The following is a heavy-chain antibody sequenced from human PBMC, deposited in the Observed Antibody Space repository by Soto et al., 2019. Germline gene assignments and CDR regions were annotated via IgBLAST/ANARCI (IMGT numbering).Heavy chain of an antibody. D-gene: IGHD3-10*01. J-gene: IGHJ5*02. V-gene: IGHV4-31*03. Sequence: SETLSLTCTVSGGSISSGGYYWSWIRQHPGKGLEWIGYIYYSGSTYYNPSLKSRVTISVDTSKNQFSLKLSSVTAADTAVYYCARGMVEGRDKWFGEIKLNNWFDPWGQGTLVTVSS. CDR3: ARGMVEGRDKWFGEIKLNNWFDP. CDR1: GGSISSGGYY. CDR2: IYYSGST.